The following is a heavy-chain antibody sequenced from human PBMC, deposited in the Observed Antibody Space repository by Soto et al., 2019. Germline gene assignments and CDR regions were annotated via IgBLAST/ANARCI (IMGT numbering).Heavy chain of an antibody. CDR1: GFTFSSFW. J-gene: IGHJ4*02. D-gene: IGHD3-10*01. V-gene: IGHV3-74*01. CDR3: AKRGVDTFGLSC. CDR2: INTDGSST. Sequence: EVQLVESGGGLVQPGGSLRLSCAVSGFTFSSFWMHWVRQAPGEGLVWVSRINTDGSSTSYADPVKGRFTISRDNAKNTLYLQMNSLRVEDTAMYYCAKRGVDTFGLSCWGQGTLVTVSS.